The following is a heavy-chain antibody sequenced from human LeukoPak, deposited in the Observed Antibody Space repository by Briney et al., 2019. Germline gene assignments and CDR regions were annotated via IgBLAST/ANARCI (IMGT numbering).Heavy chain of an antibody. CDR1: GSTFTSYC. Sequence: GRSLRLSCATSGSTFTSYCMNWVRQAPGKVLEWVSSISSSSSYIYYADSVKGRFTISRDNAKNSLYLQMNSLRAEDTAVYYCASSVTAMDLTYYYYYMDVWGKGTTVTVSS. CDR3: ASSVTAMDLTYYYYYMDV. V-gene: IGHV3-21*01. J-gene: IGHJ6*03. CDR2: ISSSSSYI. D-gene: IGHD5-18*01.